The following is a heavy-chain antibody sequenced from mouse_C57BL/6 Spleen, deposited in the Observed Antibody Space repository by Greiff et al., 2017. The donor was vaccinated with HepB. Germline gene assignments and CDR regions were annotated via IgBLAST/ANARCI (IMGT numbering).Heavy chain of an antibody. J-gene: IGHJ1*03. Sequence: GGGLVQPKGSLKLSCAASGFTFNTYAMHWVRQAPGKGLEWVARIRSKSSYYATYYVDSVKDRFTISRDDSQSMLYLHMNNLKTEDTAMYSCVRKYFDVWGTGTTVTVSS. CDR3: VRKYFDV. CDR1: GFTFNTYA. CDR2: IRSKSSYYAT. V-gene: IGHV10-3*01.